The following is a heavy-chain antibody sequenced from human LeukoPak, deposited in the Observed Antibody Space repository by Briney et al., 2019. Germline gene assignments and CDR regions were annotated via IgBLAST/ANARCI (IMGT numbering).Heavy chain of an antibody. CDR2: INSDGSST. CDR1: GFTFSSYW. D-gene: IGHD6-19*01. J-gene: IGHJ4*02. V-gene: IGHV3-74*01. CDR3: VSQRDHRVAVAGSFDN. Sequence: GGSLRLSCAASGFTFSSYWMHWVRQAPGKGLVWVSRINSDGSSTSYADSVKGRFTISRDNAKNTLYLQMNSLRAEDTAVYFCVSQRDHRVAVAGSFDNWGQGTLISVSP.